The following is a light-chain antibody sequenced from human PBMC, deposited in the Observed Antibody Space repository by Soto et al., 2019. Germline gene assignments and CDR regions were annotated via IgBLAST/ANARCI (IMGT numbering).Light chain of an antibody. V-gene: IGKV3-11*01. CDR3: HQRSNWPPIT. CDR2: GAS. CDR1: QSVHNF. Sequence: EVVLTQFPATLSLSPGDRAALSCKASQSVHNFLAWHQQRPGQAPRLLIYGASNRAAGIPDRFSGSGSGTDVTLAINSLEHEDFAVYYCHQRSNWPPITFGQGTRLDIK. J-gene: IGKJ5*01.